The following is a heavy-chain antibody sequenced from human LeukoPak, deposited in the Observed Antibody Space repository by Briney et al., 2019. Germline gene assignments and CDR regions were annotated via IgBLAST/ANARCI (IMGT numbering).Heavy chain of an antibody. CDR3: AGSPIVGATSFDY. CDR2: IYYSGST. J-gene: IGHJ4*02. Sequence: SETLSLTCTVSGGSISSYYWSWIRQPPGKGLEWIVYIYYSGSTNYNPSLKSRVAISVDTSKNQFSLKLSSETAAYTSGYYCAGSPIVGATSFDYWGQGTLVTVSS. D-gene: IGHD1-26*01. V-gene: IGHV4-59*01. CDR1: GGSISSYY.